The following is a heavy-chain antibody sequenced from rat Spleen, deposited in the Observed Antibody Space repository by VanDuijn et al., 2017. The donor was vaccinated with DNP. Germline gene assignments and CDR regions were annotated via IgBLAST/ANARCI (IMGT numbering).Heavy chain of an antibody. CDR3: ARAIHTGVMDA. V-gene: IGHV2-30*01. J-gene: IGHJ4*01. Sequence: QVQLKESGPGLVQPSQTLSLTCTVSGFSLTSYNVHWVRQPTGKGLEWMGIIWTGGSTDYNSALKSRLSISRDTSKSQVFLKSNSLQAEDIATYYCARAIHTGVMDAWGQGASVTVSS. CDR1: GFSLTSYN. CDR2: IWTGGST. D-gene: IGHD1-9*01.